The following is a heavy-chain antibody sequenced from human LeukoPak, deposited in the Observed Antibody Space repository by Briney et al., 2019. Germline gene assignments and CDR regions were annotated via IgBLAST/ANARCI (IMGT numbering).Heavy chain of an antibody. V-gene: IGHV3-30*03. CDR1: GFIFSSYG. J-gene: IGHJ4*02. CDR2: ISYDGSNK. D-gene: IGHD2-21*02. CDR3: ARMNCGGDCPIDY. Sequence: GRSLRLSCAASGFIFSSYGMHWVRQAPGKGLEWVAVISYDGSNKDYADSVKGRFTISRDNSKNTVYLQMNSLRAEDTAVYYCARMNCGGDCPIDYWGQGTLVTVSS.